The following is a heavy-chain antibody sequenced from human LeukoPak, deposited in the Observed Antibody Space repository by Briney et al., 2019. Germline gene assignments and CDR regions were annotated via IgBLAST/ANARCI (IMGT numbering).Heavy chain of an antibody. V-gene: IGHV4-39*07. D-gene: IGHD1-7*01. CDR3: ARKQTGTMYDV. Sequence: SETLSLTCIVPGGSISSSSYYWAWIRQSPGKGLEWIGTFSSGGSAYYNPSLTSRVSISKDTSDNQFSLRLYSVTAADTAIYYCARKQTGTMYDVWGQGTQVTVSS. CDR2: FSSGGSA. J-gene: IGHJ4*02. CDR1: GGSISSSSYY.